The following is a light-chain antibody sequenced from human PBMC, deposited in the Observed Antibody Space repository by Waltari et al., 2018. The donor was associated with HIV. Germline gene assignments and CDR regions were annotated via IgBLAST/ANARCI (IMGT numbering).Light chain of an antibody. CDR3: SSYTSSSTLV. J-gene: IGLJ2*01. V-gene: IGLV2-18*02. CDR2: EVG. CDR1: SSDVGSYYR. Sequence: QSALTQPPSVSGSPGQSVTISCHATSSDVGSYYRVPWYQHPPGTAPKLMIYEVGNRPSGVPHRFSGSKSGNTASLTISGLQAEDEADYYCSSYTSSSTLVFGGGTKLTVL.